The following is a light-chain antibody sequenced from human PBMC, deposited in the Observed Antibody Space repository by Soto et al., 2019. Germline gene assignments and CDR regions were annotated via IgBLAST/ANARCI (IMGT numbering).Light chain of an antibody. CDR1: SSDVGGYNY. V-gene: IGLV2-14*01. CDR3: SSYGGSNTFGV. CDR2: DVS. Sequence: QSVLTQPASVSGSPGQSITISCTGTSSDVGGYNYVSWYQQHPGKAPKLMIYDVSNRPSGVSNRFSGSKSGNTASLTISGLQAEDEADYYCSSYGGSNTFGVFGTGTKVTVL. J-gene: IGLJ1*01.